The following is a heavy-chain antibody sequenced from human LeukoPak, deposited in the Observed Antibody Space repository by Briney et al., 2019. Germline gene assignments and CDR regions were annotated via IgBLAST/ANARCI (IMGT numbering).Heavy chain of an antibody. CDR1: GFNFVNYP. Sequence: GGSLRLSCPASGFNFVNYPLHWVRQAPGKGLEWVTQISHDGTKQYYAAAVKGRFTVSRDNSKNTVDLQMNSLRTEDTATYFCARESEYSSSPTFDSWGQGVLVTVSS. J-gene: IGHJ4*02. V-gene: IGHV3-30*04. CDR3: ARESEYSSSPTFDS. CDR2: ISHDGTKQ. D-gene: IGHD6-6*01.